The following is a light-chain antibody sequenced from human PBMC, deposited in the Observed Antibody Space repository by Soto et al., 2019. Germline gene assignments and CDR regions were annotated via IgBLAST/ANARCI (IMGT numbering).Light chain of an antibody. Sequence: QSALTQPASVSGSPGQSITISFTVTINDVVVYNYVSFYQQHPGKAAKLMIYGVINLPSLFANRFCVCDSGNTASLTISWLXAEDEAEYYCTPYKSSTPFYVFGTGTKITVL. CDR3: TPYKSSTPFYV. J-gene: IGLJ1*01. V-gene: IGLV2-14*01. CDR2: GVI. CDR1: INDVVVYNY.